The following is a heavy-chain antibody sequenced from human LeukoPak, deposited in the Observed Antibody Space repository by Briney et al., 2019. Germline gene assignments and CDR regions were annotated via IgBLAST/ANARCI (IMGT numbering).Heavy chain of an antibody. D-gene: IGHD6-13*01. V-gene: IGHV1-2*02. Sequence: ASVKVSCKASGYTFTGYYMHGVRQAPGQGLEWMGWINPNSGGTNYAQKFQGRVTMTRDTSISTAYMELSRLRSDDTAVYYCARDLQLVQSLPSDYWGQGTLVTVSS. CDR2: INPNSGGT. CDR3: ARDLQLVQSLPSDY. CDR1: GYTFTGYY. J-gene: IGHJ4*02.